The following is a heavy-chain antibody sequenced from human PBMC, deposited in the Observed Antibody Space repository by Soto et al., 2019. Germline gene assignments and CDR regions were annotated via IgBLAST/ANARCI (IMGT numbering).Heavy chain of an antibody. CDR1: DLTVSSSY. CDR2: IYSAGST. J-gene: IGHJ4*02. CDR3: ARAREPEYSSAIFIDI. V-gene: IGHV3-53*01. Sequence: LRLSGAASDLTVSSSYMSWVRQASGKGLQWVSVIYSAGSTYYANSVKGPFTISRDISTNMVYLQMSSLTDEDTAVYYCARAREPEYSSAIFIDIWGQRALVTVSS. D-gene: IGHD5-18*01.